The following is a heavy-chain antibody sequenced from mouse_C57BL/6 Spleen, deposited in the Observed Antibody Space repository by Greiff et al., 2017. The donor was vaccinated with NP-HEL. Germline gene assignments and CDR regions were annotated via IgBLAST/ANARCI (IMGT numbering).Heavy chain of an antibody. D-gene: IGHD1-1*01. V-gene: IGHV5-4*01. Sequence: EVQRVESGGGLVKPGGSLKLSCAASGFTFSSYAMSWVRQTPEKRLEWVATISDGGSYTYYPDNVKGRFTISRDNAKNNLYLQMSHLKSEDTAMYYCARAGLYYGSSYGYFDVWGTGTTVTVSS. CDR1: GFTFSSYA. CDR3: ARAGLYYGSSYGYFDV. J-gene: IGHJ1*03. CDR2: ISDGGSYT.